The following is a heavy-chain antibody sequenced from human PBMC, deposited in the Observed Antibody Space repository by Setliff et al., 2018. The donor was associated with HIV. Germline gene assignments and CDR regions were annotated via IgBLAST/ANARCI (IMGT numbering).Heavy chain of an antibody. V-gene: IGHV3-48*01. Sequence: GGSLRLSCAASGFTFSDYSMSWVRQAPGKGLEWVSYISSSSSTIYYADSVKGRFTISRDNAKNSLYLQMNSLRAEDTAVYYCARGIYTGYDNFDYWGQGTLVTVSS. CDR1: GFTFSDYS. J-gene: IGHJ4*02. D-gene: IGHD5-12*01. CDR2: ISSSSSTI. CDR3: ARGIYTGYDNFDY.